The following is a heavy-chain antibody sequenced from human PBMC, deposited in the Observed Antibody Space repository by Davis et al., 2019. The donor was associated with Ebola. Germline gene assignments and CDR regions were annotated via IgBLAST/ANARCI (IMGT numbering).Heavy chain of an antibody. CDR2: IGGSDGRT. Sequence: GGSLRLSCAASGFTFDDYAMHWVRQAPGRGLEWVAAIGGSDGRTYYADSVKGRFTISRDNSKNTLYLQMNSLRTDDAALYYCVKGGNSWSRFDYWGQGTPVTVSS. CDR1: GFTFDDYA. J-gene: IGHJ4*02. V-gene: IGHV3-23*01. CDR3: VKGGNSWSRFDY. D-gene: IGHD6-13*01.